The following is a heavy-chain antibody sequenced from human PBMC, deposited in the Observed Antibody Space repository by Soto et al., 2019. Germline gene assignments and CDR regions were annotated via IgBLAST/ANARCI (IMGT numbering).Heavy chain of an antibody. D-gene: IGHD3-9*01. Sequence: ASVKVSFKASGYTFTSYAMHWVRQAPGQRLEWMGWINAGNGNTKYSQKFQGRVTITRDTSASTAYMELSSLRSEDTAVYYCARGPFLRYFDWLSSFDYWGQGTVVTVSS. CDR1: GYTFTSYA. J-gene: IGHJ4*02. CDR3: ARGPFLRYFDWLSSFDY. CDR2: INAGNGNT. V-gene: IGHV1-3*01.